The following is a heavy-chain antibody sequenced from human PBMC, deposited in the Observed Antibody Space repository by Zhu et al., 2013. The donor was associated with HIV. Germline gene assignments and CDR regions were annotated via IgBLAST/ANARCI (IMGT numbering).Heavy chain of an antibody. J-gene: IGHJ4*02. Sequence: QVQLMQSGAEVKKPGASVKVSCKASGYTFNNYGITWVRQAPGQGLEWMGGIIPIFGTTNYAQKFQGRVTITADESTSTAYMELSSLRSEDTAMYYCARGEGSDNTGYWVYWGQGTLVTVSS. CDR3: ARGEGSDNTGYWVY. CDR2: IIPIFGTT. CDR1: GYTFNNYG. V-gene: IGHV1-69*13. D-gene: IGHD3-22*01.